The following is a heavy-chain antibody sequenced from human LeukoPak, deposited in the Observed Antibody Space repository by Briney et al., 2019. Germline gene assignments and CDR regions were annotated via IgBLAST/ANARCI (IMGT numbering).Heavy chain of an antibody. J-gene: IGHJ4*02. D-gene: IGHD3-22*01. Sequence: SETLSLTCAVYGGSFSGYYWSGIRQPPRKGLEWIGEINHSGSTNYNPSLKSRVTISVDTSKNQFSLKLSSVTAADTAVYYCARDSSGELSIDYWGQGTLVTVSS. CDR3: ARDSSGELSIDY. CDR2: INHSGST. CDR1: GGSFSGYY. V-gene: IGHV4-34*01.